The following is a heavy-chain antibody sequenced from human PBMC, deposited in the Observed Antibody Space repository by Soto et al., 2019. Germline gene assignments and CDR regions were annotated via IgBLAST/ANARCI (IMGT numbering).Heavy chain of an antibody. CDR3: ARDTPYCISTSCHSPLYYFDY. Sequence: GGSLRLSCAASGFTFSSYWMSWVRQAPGKGLEWVANIKQDGSEKYYVDSVKGRFTISRDNAKNSLYLQMNSLRAEDTAVYYCARDTPYCISTSCHSPLYYFDYWGQGTLVTVSS. J-gene: IGHJ4*02. CDR2: IKQDGSEK. D-gene: IGHD2-2*01. V-gene: IGHV3-7*01. CDR1: GFTFSSYW.